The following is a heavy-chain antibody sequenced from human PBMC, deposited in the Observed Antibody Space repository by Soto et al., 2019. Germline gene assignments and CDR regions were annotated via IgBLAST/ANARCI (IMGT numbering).Heavy chain of an antibody. J-gene: IGHJ6*02. D-gene: IGHD5-18*01. CDR1: GGTFSSYA. Sequence: SVKVSCKASGGTFSSYAISWVRQAPGQGLEWMGGIIPIFGTANYAQKFQGRVTITADESTSTAYMELSSLRSEDTAVYYCARAIQLWSLRDGMDVWGQGTTVTVSS. CDR3: ARAIQLWSLRDGMDV. V-gene: IGHV1-69*13. CDR2: IIPIFGTA.